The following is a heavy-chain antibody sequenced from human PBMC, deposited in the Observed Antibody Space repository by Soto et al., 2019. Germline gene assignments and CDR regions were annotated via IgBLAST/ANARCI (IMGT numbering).Heavy chain of an antibody. D-gene: IGHD3-10*01. CDR1: GFTFSSYS. V-gene: IGHV3-21*01. CDR3: ARDRWFGELRHSDAFDI. Sequence: GGSLRLSCAASGFTFSSYSVNWVRQAPGKGLEWVSSISSSSSYIYYADSVKGRFTISRGNAKNSLYLQMNSLRAEDTAVYYCARDRWFGELRHSDAFDIWGQGTMVTVSS. CDR2: ISSSSSYI. J-gene: IGHJ3*02.